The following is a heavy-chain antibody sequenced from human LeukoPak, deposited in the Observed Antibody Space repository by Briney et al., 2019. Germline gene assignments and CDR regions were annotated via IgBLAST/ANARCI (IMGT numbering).Heavy chain of an antibody. CDR1: GFTFSSYG. D-gene: IGHD5-24*01. CDR3: TRDSARRDGYNFDY. J-gene: IGHJ4*02. CDR2: IRYDGSNK. V-gene: IGHV3-30*02. Sequence: GGSLRLSCAASGFTFSSYGMHWVRQAPGKGLEWVAFIRYDGSNKYYADSVKGRFTISRDNPKNTLYLQMNSLRGEDTAVYYCTRDSARRDGYNFDYWGQGTLVTVSS.